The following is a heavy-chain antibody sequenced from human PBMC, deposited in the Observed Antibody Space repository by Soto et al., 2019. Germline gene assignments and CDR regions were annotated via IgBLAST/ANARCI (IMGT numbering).Heavy chain of an antibody. Sequence: GGSMRLSCAASGFIFSNYGMHWVRHAPGKGLECVAIISNDGSKTYYTDSVKGRFTISRDNSKKMLYLQLNSLRAGDTAVYFCAKDTTTGWGGAFVYWGQGT. CDR2: ISNDGSKT. V-gene: IGHV3-30*18. D-gene: IGHD6-19*01. CDR3: AKDTTTGWGGAFVY. CDR1: GFIFSNYG. J-gene: IGHJ4*02.